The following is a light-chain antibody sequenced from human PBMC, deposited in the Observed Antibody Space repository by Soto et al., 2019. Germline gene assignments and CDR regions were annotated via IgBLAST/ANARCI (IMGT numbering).Light chain of an antibody. J-gene: IGKJ1*01. V-gene: IGKV3-20*01. CDR1: QSVXTNS. CDR3: EQYGSAPLT. CDR2: GVS. Sequence: IGLTQSACTLSLSPGERATLSCRASQSVXTNSLAWYRQNPGQAPSPPTAGVSSSANGTPDRLSGSGSATDFTLTISRREPEYCVFYYCEQYGSAPLTFGQGTKVDI.